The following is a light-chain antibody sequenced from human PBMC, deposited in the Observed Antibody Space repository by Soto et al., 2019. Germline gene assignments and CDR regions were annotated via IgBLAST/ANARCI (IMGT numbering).Light chain of an antibody. Sequence: EIVLTQSPDALSLSPGEKVTLSCRASQSVGTSLAWYQQKPGQTPRLLIYDGSKRATGIPARFSGSGSATDFTLTISSLEPEDFATYYWQQRSNLPPFNFGPGTKVESK. CDR1: QSVGTS. CDR3: QQRSNLPPFN. J-gene: IGKJ3*01. CDR2: DGS. V-gene: IGKV3-11*01.